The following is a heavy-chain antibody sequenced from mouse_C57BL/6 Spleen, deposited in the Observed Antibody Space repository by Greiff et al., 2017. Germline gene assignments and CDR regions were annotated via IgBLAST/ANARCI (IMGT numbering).Heavy chain of an antibody. Sequence: VQLQQSGAELVRPGASVTLSCKASGYTFTDYEMHWVKQTPVHGLEWIGAIDPETGGTAYNQKFKGKAILTADKSSSTAYRELRSLTSEDSAVXYCTKASTITTVGGFDYWGQGTTLTVSS. J-gene: IGHJ2*01. CDR2: IDPETGGT. CDR1: GYTFTDYE. V-gene: IGHV1-15*01. D-gene: IGHD1-1*01. CDR3: TKASTITTVGGFDY.